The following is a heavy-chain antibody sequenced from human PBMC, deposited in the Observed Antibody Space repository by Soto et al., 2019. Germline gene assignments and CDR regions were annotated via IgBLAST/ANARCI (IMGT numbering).Heavy chain of an antibody. CDR2: INAGNGNT. J-gene: IGHJ4*02. CDR1: GYTFSRYP. Sequence: QVQLVQAGAEVKKPGASVKVSCKASGYTFSRYPMHWVRQAPGQRLEWMGWINAGNGNTKYSQKFQGRVTITRDTSASTAYMELSSLRSEDTALYYCARSLQVVPAAIVYWGQGTLVTVSS. V-gene: IGHV1-3*01. CDR3: ARSLQVVPAAIVY. D-gene: IGHD2-2*01.